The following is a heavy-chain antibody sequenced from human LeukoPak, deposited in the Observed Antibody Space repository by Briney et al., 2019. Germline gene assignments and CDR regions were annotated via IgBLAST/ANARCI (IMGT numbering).Heavy chain of an antibody. CDR3: ARDYYDSSGYPGHFDY. Sequence: SETLSLTCTVSGGSISTTSYYWGGVRQPPGRGLEWIGSLYYSGSTYYNPSLKSRVTISVDTPKNQFSLKLSSVTAADTAVYYCARDYYDSSGYPGHFDYWGQGTLVTVSS. CDR1: GGSISTTSYY. J-gene: IGHJ4*02. CDR2: LYYSGST. D-gene: IGHD3-22*01. V-gene: IGHV4-39*02.